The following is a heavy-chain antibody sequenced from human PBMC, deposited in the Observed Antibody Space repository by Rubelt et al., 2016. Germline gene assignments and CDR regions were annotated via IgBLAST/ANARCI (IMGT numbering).Heavy chain of an antibody. Sequence: QVQLQQWGAGLLKPSETLSLTCAVYGGSFSGYYWSWIRQPPGKGLEWIGEINHSGSTNYNPSLKSRVTISVDTSKNQFSLKLSSVTAADTAVYYCARRKGYCSSTSCYPRYYGMDVWGQGTTVTVSS. J-gene: IGHJ6*02. CDR1: GGSFSGYY. D-gene: IGHD2-2*01. CDR2: INHSGST. CDR3: ARRKGYCSSTSCYPRYYGMDV. V-gene: IGHV4-34*01.